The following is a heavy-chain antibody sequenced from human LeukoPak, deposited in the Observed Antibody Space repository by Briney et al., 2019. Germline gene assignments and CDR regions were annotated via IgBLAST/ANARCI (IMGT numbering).Heavy chain of an antibody. J-gene: IGHJ4*02. Sequence: PSETLSLTCTVSGGSMSSYYWSWIRQPPGEGLEWIAYISDSGGSDYNPSLKSRVTISVDTSKNQLSLKLSSVTAADTAVYYCARFYGGNPFDYWGQGTLVTVSS. V-gene: IGHV4-59*01. CDR2: ISDSGGS. CDR1: GGSMSSYY. CDR3: ARFYGGNPFDY. D-gene: IGHD4-23*01.